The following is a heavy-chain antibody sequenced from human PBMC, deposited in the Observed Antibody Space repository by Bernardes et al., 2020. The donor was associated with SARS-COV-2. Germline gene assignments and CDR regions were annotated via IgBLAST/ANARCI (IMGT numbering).Heavy chain of an antibody. Sequence: SETLSLTCTVSGGAMTSYYWNWIRQPAGKGLEWIGRIYSTGTTDYNPSLNSRVTMSIDVSKRQFSLKLTSVTAADTAVYYCSRGVVVMAATSKADYFEHWGQGALVTVSP. D-gene: IGHD2-15*01. CDR3: SRGVVVMAATSKADYFEH. J-gene: IGHJ4*02. CDR2: IYSTGTT. CDR1: GGAMTSYY. V-gene: IGHV4-4*07.